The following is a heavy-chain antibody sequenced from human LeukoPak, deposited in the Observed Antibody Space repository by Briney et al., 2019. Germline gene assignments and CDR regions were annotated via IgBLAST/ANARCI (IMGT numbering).Heavy chain of an antibody. CDR2: IYYSGST. CDR3: ARPRTRLAWFDP. CDR1: GGSISSSSYY. D-gene: IGHD6-19*01. Sequence: SETLSLTCTVSGGSISSSSYYWGWIRQPPGKGLEWIGSIYYSGSTYYNPSHKSRVTISVDTSKNQFSLKLRSVTAADTAVYYCARPRTRLAWFDPWGQGTLVTVSS. J-gene: IGHJ5*02. V-gene: IGHV4-39*01.